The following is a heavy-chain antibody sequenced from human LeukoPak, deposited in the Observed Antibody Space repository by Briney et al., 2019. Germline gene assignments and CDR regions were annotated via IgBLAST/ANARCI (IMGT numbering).Heavy chain of an antibody. CDR2: IRSRDRTI. CDR3: ARDHRWGFDY. Sequence: GGSLRLSCAASGLTFSTYSINWVRQAPGKGLEWVSYIRSRDRTIYYADSVKGRFTISTDNAENSLYLQMNSLRTEDTAVYYCARDHRWGFDYWGRGTLVTVSS. D-gene: IGHD7-27*01. J-gene: IGHJ4*02. V-gene: IGHV3-48*01. CDR1: GLTFSTYS.